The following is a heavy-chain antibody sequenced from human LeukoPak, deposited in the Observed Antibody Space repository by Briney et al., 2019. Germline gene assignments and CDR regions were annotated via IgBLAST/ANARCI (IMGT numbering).Heavy chain of an antibody. CDR1: GFTFDDYA. J-gene: IGHJ1*01. CDR2: ISGDGGST. CDR3: AKDIHGGSSGWYSPAEYFQH. D-gene: IGHD6-19*01. V-gene: IGHV3-43*02. Sequence: GGSLRLSCAASGFTFDDYAMHWVRQAPGKGLEWVSLISGDGGSTYYADSVKGRFTISRDNSKNSLYLQMNSLRTEDTALYYRAKDIHGGSSGWYSPAEYFQHWGQGTLVTVSS.